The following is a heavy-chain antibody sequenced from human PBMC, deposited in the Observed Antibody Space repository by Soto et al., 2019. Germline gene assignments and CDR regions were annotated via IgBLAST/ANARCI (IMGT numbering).Heavy chain of an antibody. CDR3: AISPRGYCSSTSCRELGNYYGMDV. Sequence: GESLKISCKGSGYSFTSYWISWVRQMPGKGLEWMGRIDSCVSYTNYFPSFHGHVTISADKSISIVYLQWSSLKASDTVMYYCAISPRGYCSSTSCRELGNYYGMDVWGQGTTVTVSS. V-gene: IGHV5-10-1*01. CDR2: IDSCVSYT. D-gene: IGHD2-2*01. CDR1: GYSFTSYW. J-gene: IGHJ6*02.